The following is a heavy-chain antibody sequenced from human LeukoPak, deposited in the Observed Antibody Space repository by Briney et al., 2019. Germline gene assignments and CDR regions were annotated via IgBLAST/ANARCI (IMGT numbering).Heavy chain of an antibody. J-gene: IGHJ3*01. CDR1: EFPFSSYA. CDR3: AKDPNGDYIGAFDF. D-gene: IGHD4-17*01. CDR2: ITGSGGGT. Sequence: GGSLRLSCAVSEFPFSSYAMIWVRQAPGKGLEWVSAITGSGGGTKYADSVKGRFTISRDNSKNTLYLQMNSLRAEDTAVYYCAKDPNGDYIGAFDFWGQGTMVTVSS. V-gene: IGHV3-23*01.